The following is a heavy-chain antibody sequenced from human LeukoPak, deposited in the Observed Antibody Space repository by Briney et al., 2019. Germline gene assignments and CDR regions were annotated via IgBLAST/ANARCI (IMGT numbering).Heavy chain of an antibody. J-gene: IGHJ4*02. CDR2: INHNSGGT. Sequence: ASVKVSCKASGYTFTGYYMNWAPQAPGQGLEGMGWINHNSGGTNSAQKFQGRVTMPKDKSIRTAYMERSRLRSADPAGHYCARDAAESESSGWFSKFDYWGQGTLVTVSS. CDR3: ARDAAESESSGWFSKFDY. CDR1: GYTFTGYY. D-gene: IGHD6-19*01. V-gene: IGHV1-2*02.